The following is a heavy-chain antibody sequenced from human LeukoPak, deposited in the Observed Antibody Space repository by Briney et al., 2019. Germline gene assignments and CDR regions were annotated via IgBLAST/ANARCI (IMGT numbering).Heavy chain of an antibody. D-gene: IGHD3/OR15-3a*01. J-gene: IGHJ4*02. V-gene: IGHV3-15*01. CDR2: INSKSDGRAA. CDR1: GFTFSKAW. CDR3: ADWLL. Sequence: GGSLRLSCAVSGFTFSKAWMNWVRQAPGKGLEWVGRINSKSDGRAADYAATVKCRFTISRDDSTYPLYLQMNSLKTEDTAVYYCADWLLRGQGTLVTVSS.